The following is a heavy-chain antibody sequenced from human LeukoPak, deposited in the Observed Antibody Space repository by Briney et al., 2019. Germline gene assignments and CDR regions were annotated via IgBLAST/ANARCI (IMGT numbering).Heavy chain of an antibody. V-gene: IGHV3-43*02. J-gene: IGHJ5*01. CDR3: TKDKLGNGYCSGSRCYSNWFNS. CDR2: ISERKVFT. D-gene: IGHD2-2*02. CDR1: GFLFDDYA. Sequence: PGGSLRLSCAASGFLFDDYAMHWVRQAPGKGLEWVALISERKVFTYYADSVKGRFTISRDNSKNSLSLQMNDLRIEDTALYYCTKDKLGNGYCSGSRCYSNWFNSWGQGTLVIVSS.